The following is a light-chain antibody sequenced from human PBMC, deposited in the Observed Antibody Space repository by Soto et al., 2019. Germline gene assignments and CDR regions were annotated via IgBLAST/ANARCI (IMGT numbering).Light chain of an antibody. CDR2: RAS. J-gene: IGKJ2*01. CDR1: QHVSSN. Sequence: EIVMTQSPATLSVSPGGSATLSCRASQHVSSNLAWYRQKPGQTPTLLIYRASTRATGIPAMFSGSGSGTEFTLTISSLQSEDFAVYYCQQYNKWPYTFGQGTKLEI. CDR3: QQYNKWPYT. V-gene: IGKV3-15*01.